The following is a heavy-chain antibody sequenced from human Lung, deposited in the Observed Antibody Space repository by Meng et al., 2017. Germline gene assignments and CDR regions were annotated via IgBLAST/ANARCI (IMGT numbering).Heavy chain of an antibody. V-gene: IGHV1-2*06. CDR2: INPNSGGT. CDR3: AKALGWGSSPDY. Sequence: QVQLVQSGADVKKPGASVTVSCKASGYTFSTDYIHWVRQAPGQGLEWMGRINPNSGGTNFAQKFQGRVIMTRDTSISTAYMELSSLGFDDTAVYYCAKALGWGSSPDYWGQGILVTVSS. J-gene: IGHJ4*02. D-gene: IGHD2-21*01. CDR1: GYTFSTDY.